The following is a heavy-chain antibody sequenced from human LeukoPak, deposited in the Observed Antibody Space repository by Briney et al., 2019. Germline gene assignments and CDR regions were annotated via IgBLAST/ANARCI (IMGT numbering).Heavy chain of an antibody. CDR1: GGSFSGYY. Sequence: TETLSLTCAVYGGSFSGYYWSWIRQPPGKGLEWIGEINHSGSTNYNPSLKSRVTISVDTSKNQFSLKLSSVTAADTAVYYCAILNCTNGVCYEYWGQGTLVTVSS. CDR3: AILNCTNGVCYEY. CDR2: INHSGST. J-gene: IGHJ4*02. D-gene: IGHD2-8*01. V-gene: IGHV4-34*01.